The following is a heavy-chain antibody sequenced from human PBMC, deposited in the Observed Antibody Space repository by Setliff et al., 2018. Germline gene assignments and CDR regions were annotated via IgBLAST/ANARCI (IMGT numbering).Heavy chain of an antibody. J-gene: IGHJ4*02. CDR1: GGSISSGSNY. CDR3: ARDRKEIVVKPPAASLDY. CDR2: IDPSGNT. Sequence: PSETLSLTCTVSGGSISSGSNYWSWIRQPAGRGLEWIGHIDPSGNTNYHPSLKSRVTISGDTSKNQFSLKLTSVTAADTAVYYCARDRKEIVVKPPAASLDYWGQGTQVTVSS. D-gene: IGHD2-2*01. V-gene: IGHV4-61*09.